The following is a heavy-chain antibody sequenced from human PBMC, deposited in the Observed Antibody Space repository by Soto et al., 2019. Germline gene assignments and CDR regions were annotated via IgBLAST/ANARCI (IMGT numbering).Heavy chain of an antibody. D-gene: IGHD1-26*01. CDR1: GFTFDAYA. J-gene: IGHJ4*02. CDR3: VKDTYIMVGATHFDF. Sequence: EVQLVESGGGLVQPGRSLRLSCAASGFTFDAYAMHWVRQAPGKGLEWVSGISWNSDLIGYADSVKGRFTISRDNAKNSLHLQMNSLTTEDTALCYCVKDTYIMVGATHFDFWGQGTLVTVSS. V-gene: IGHV3-9*01. CDR2: ISWNSDLI.